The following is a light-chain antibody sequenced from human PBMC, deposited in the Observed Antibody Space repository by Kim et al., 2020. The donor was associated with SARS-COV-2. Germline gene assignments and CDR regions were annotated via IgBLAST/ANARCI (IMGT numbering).Light chain of an antibody. J-gene: IGKJ4*01. CDR2: KAS. V-gene: IGKV1-5*03. Sequence: DIQMTQSPSTLSASVGDRVTITCRASQSISSWLAWYQQKPGRAPKLLIYKASDLESGVPSRFSGSGSGTEFTLTINSLQPDDFATYYCQQYKTYPLTFGGGTKVEIK. CDR3: QQYKTYPLT. CDR1: QSISSW.